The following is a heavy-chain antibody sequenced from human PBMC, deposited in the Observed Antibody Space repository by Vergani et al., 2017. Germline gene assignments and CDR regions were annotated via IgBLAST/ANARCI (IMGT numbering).Heavy chain of an antibody. CDR3: ARIDGGNSYAVDM. CDR1: GGSFSGYY. V-gene: IGHV4-34*01. CDR2: INHSGST. D-gene: IGHD4-23*01. J-gene: IGHJ3*02. Sequence: QVQLQQWGAGLLKPSETLSLTCAVYGGSFSGYYWSWIRQPPGKGLEWIGEINHSGSTNYNPSLKCRVTIFVDTSNNQFSMKLSAVTAADTAVYYCARIDGGNSYAVDMWGQGTMVTVSS.